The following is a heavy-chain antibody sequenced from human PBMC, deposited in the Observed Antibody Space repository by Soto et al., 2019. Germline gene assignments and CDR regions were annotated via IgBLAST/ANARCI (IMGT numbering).Heavy chain of an antibody. CDR1: GGTFSGYG. D-gene: IGHD3-10*01. CDR3: AMTREYYYYGMDV. J-gene: IGHJ6*02. V-gene: IGHV1-69*12. CDR2: FIPIFGTA. Sequence: QVQLVQSGAEVKKPGSSVKVSCKASGGTFSGYGISWVRQAPGQGLEWMGGFIPIFGTANYAQKFQGRVTITADESTSTAYMELSSLRSEDTAAYYCAMTREYYYYGMDVWGQGTTVTVSS.